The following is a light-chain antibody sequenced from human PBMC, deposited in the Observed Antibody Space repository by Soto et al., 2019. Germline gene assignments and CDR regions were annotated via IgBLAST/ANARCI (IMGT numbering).Light chain of an antibody. Sequence: QSVLTQPPSTSGTPGQRVTISCSGSSSNIGTNTVNWYQQVPGTAPKLLIYSNDQRPSGVPDRFSGSKSGTSVSLAISGLQSEDEADYFCAAWEARLNGVVFGGGTTLPVL. J-gene: IGLJ3*02. CDR3: AAWEARLNGVV. V-gene: IGLV1-44*01. CDR1: SSNIGTNT. CDR2: SND.